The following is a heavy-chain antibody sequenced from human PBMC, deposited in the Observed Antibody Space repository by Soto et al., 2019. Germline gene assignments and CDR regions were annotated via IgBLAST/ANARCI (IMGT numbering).Heavy chain of an antibody. J-gene: IGHJ4*02. V-gene: IGHV4-31*03. CDR3: ARGSRYSGSYAKSVDY. CDR2: IYYSGST. CDR1: GGSISSGGYY. D-gene: IGHD1-26*01. Sequence: QVQLQESGPGLVKPSQTLSLTCTVSGGSISSGGYYWSWIRPHPGKGLEWIGYIYYSGSTYYNPSLKSRVTISVDTSKNQFSLKLSSVTAADTAVYYCARGSRYSGSYAKSVDYWGQGTLVTVSS.